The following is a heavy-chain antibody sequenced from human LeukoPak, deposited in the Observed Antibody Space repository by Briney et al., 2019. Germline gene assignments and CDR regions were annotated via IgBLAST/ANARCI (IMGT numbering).Heavy chain of an antibody. CDR3: ARGVGYYDITGYPLDY. CDR1: GFKFDDRG. J-gene: IGHJ4*02. D-gene: IGHD3-22*01. Sequence: GGSLRLSCAASGFKFDDRGMSWVRQGPGKGLEWVAGINWNGGTTGYADSVKGRFTISRDNAKNSLYLQMSSLRAEDTALYYCARGVGYYDITGYPLDYWGQGSPVTVSS. V-gene: IGHV3-20*04. CDR2: INWNGGTT.